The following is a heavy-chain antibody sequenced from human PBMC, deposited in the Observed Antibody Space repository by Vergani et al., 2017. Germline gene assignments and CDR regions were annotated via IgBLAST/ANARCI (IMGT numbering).Heavy chain of an antibody. D-gene: IGHD3-22*01. CDR2: IDPSDSYT. V-gene: IGHV5-10-1*03. CDR3: ARLDYDSSGYYPDY. CDR1: GYTFPLYC. Sequence: EVQLVQSGAEVKKPGASLSISCNPSGYTFPLYCLRWVRHMPGKPLEWMGWIDPSDSYTNYSPSFQGHVTISADTSISTAYLQWSSLKASDTAMYYCARLDYDSSGYYPDYWGQGTLVTVSS. J-gene: IGHJ4*02.